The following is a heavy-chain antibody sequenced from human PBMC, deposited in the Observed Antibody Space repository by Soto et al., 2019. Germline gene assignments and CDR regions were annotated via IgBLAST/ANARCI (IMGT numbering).Heavy chain of an antibody. D-gene: IGHD5-12*01. CDR3: AKSQEEYSGYDVDFDY. CDR2: IKSKTDGGTT. Sequence: PGGSLRLSCAASGFTFSNAWMNWVRQAPGKGLEWVGRIKSKTDGGTTYYADSVKGRFTISRDNSKNTLYLQMNSLRAEDTAVYYCAKSQEEYSGYDVDFDYWGQGTLVTVSS. CDR1: GFTFSNAW. J-gene: IGHJ4*02. V-gene: IGHV3-15*07.